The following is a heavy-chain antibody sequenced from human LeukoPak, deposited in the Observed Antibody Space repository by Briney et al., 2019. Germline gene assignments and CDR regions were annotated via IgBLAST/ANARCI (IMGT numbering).Heavy chain of an antibody. CDR1: GYTFTDYY. CDR3: ARDGIYCSGGSCYSRAFDI. J-gene: IGHJ3*02. D-gene: IGHD2-15*01. V-gene: IGHV1-2*02. CDR2: INPDSGVT. Sequence: ASVKVSCKASGYTFTDYYIHWVRQAPGQGLEWMGWINPDSGVTNYAQKLQGRVTMTTDTSTSTAYMELRSLRSDDTAVYYCARDGIYCSGGSCYSRAFDIWGQGTMVTISS.